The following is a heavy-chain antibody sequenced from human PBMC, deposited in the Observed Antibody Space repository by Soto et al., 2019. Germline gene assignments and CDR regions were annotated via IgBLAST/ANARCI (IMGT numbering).Heavy chain of an antibody. CDR1: GDSVSSNSAA. CDR2: TYYRSKWYN. D-gene: IGHD6-13*01. Sequence: PSQTLSLTCAISGDSVSSNSAAWNWIRQSPSRGLEWLGMTYYRSKWYNDYAVSVKSRITINADTFKNQISLQLNSVTPEDTAVYYCARTRGQLVTDAFDIWGQGTVVTVSS. CDR3: ARTRGQLVTDAFDI. J-gene: IGHJ3*02. V-gene: IGHV6-1*01.